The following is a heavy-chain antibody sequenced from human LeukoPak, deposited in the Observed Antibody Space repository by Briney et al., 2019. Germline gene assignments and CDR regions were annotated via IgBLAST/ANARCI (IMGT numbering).Heavy chain of an antibody. Sequence: GGSLRLSCSASGFTFSSYTMHWVRQAPGKGLEYVSAISSNSGSTCYADSVKGRFTISRDNSKNTLYLQMSSLRAEDTAVYYCVKGDWGSMAGEWGQGTLVTVS. D-gene: IGHD3-16*01. CDR2: ISSNSGST. V-gene: IGHV3-64D*09. J-gene: IGHJ4*02. CDR1: GFTFSSYT. CDR3: VKGDWGSMAGE.